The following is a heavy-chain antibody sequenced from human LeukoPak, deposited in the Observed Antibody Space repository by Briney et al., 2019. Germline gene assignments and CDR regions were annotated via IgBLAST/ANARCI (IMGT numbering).Heavy chain of an antibody. CDR3: ARDLLEYSSSSLPDY. CDR1: GFTFSSYS. D-gene: IGHD6-6*01. J-gene: IGHJ4*02. V-gene: IGHV3-48*04. CDR2: ISSSSSTI. Sequence: GGSLRLSCAASGFTFSSYSMNWVRQAPGKGLEWVSYISSSSSTIYYADSVKGRFTISRDNAKNSLYLQMNSLRAEDTAVYYCARDLLEYSSSSLPDYWGQGTLVTVSP.